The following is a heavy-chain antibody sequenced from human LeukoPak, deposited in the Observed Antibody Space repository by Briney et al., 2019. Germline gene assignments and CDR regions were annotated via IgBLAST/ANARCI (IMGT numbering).Heavy chain of an antibody. Sequence: KSSQTLSLTCTVSGGSISSGSYYWSWIRQPAGKGLEWIGRIYTSGSTNYNPSLKSRVTISVDTSKNQFSLKLSSVTAADTAVYYCARDRERSSWYVSHAFDIWGQGTMVTVSS. CDR2: IYTSGST. D-gene: IGHD6-13*01. J-gene: IGHJ3*02. CDR3: ARDRERSSWYVSHAFDI. CDR1: GGSISSGSYY. V-gene: IGHV4-61*02.